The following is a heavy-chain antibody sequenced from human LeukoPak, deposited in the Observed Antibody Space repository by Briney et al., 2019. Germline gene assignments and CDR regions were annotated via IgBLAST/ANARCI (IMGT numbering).Heavy chain of an antibody. D-gene: IGHD3-10*01. CDR2: ISGSGGST. CDR3: AKDPMVRGVNDY. CDR1: GFSFSSYA. J-gene: IGHJ4*02. Sequence: GGSLRLSCTASGFSFSSYAMSWVRQAPGKGLEWVSAISGSGGSTYYADSVKGRFTISRDNSKNTLYLQMNSLRAEDTAVYYCAKDPMVRGVNDYWGQGTLVTVSS. V-gene: IGHV3-23*01.